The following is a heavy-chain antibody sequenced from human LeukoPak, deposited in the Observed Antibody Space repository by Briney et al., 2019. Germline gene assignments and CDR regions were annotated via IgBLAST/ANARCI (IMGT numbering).Heavy chain of an antibody. CDR1: GGTLSNYA. D-gene: IGHD3-22*01. CDR3: ARALTYYYDSSGYGKIDAFDI. CDR2: IIPFFGTA. V-gene: IGHV1-69*13. Sequence: SVNVSRKASGGTLSNYAIRWVRPAPGQGLAWMGGIIPFFGTANYAQKFQGRVTITADESTSTAYMELSSLRSEDTAVYYCARALTYYYDSSGYGKIDAFDIWGQGTMVTVSS. J-gene: IGHJ3*02.